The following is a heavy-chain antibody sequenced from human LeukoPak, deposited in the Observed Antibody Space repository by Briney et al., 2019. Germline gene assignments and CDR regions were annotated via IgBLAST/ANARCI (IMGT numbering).Heavy chain of an antibody. J-gene: IGHJ5*02. D-gene: IGHD4-17*01. CDR2: IYPGDSDT. CDR3: ARGLYGDYVSTYNWFDP. CDR1: GYSFTSYW. V-gene: IGHV5-51*01. Sequence: GESLKISCKGSGYSFTSYWIGWVRQMPGKGLEWMGIIYPGDSDTRYGPSFQGQATISADKSISTAYLQWSSLKASDTAMYYCARGLYGDYVSTYNWFDPWGQGTLVTVSS.